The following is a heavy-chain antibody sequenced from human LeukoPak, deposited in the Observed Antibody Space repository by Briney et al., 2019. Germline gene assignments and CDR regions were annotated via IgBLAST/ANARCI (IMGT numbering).Heavy chain of an antibody. V-gene: IGHV4-34*01. Sequence: PSETLSLTCAVYGGSFSGYYWSWIRQPPGKGREWIGEINHSGSTNYNPSLKSRVTISVDTSKNQFSLKLSSVTAADTAVYYCAREYSSSSLHFDYWGQGTLVTVSS. D-gene: IGHD6-6*01. CDR1: GGSFSGYY. CDR2: INHSGST. J-gene: IGHJ4*02. CDR3: AREYSSSSLHFDY.